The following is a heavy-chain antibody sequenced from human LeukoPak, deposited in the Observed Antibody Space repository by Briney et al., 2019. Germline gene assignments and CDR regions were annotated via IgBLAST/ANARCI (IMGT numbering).Heavy chain of an antibody. J-gene: IGHJ4*02. CDR2: IYHSGST. D-gene: IGHD1-26*01. V-gene: IGHV4-38-2*02. CDR1: DYSISSGYY. CDR3: ATRLNSGSYSGGNYFDY. Sequence: SETLSLTCTVSDYSISSGYYWGWIRQPPGKGLEWIGSIYHSGSTYYNPSLKSRVTISVDTSKNQFSLKLSSVTAADTAVYYCATRLNSGSYSGGNYFDYWGQGTLVTVSS.